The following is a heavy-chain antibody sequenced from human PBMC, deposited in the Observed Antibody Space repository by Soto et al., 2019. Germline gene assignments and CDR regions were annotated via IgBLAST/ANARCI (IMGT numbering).Heavy chain of an antibody. Sequence: PSETLSLTCSVSGASISSCYWTWIRQPPGGGLEWIGYMHDTQGTNDNPSLRGRVHMSIDTSMNQFSLRLTSVTAADTAVYYCARVPFVGYFDWLDPWGHGTLVTVSS. CDR3: ARVPFVGYFDWLDP. J-gene: IGHJ5*02. D-gene: IGHD3-9*01. V-gene: IGHV4-59*01. CDR1: GASISSCY. CDR2: MHDTQGT.